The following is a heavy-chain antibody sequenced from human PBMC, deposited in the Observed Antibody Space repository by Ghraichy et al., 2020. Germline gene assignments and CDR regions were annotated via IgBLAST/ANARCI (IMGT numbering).Heavy chain of an antibody. V-gene: IGHV3-7*01. Sequence: GGSLRLSCVGYGFTFSDDWMNWVRQAPGKGLEWVADISEDGGSQFYMDSVKGRFTISRDNAKNTVYLQMNSLRAEDTAVYYCARDIGYSLHYWGQGTLVTVPS. CDR2: ISEDGGSQ. J-gene: IGHJ4*02. CDR1: GFTFSDDW. D-gene: IGHD5-18*01. CDR3: ARDIGYSLHY.